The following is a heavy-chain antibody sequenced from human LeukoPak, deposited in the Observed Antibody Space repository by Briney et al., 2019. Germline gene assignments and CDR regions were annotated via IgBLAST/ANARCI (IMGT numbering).Heavy chain of an antibody. J-gene: IGHJ3*02. V-gene: IGHV3-53*01. CDR2: IYSGGST. D-gene: IGHD3-22*01. CDR1: GFTVSSNY. CDR3: AKDLYYYDSSGYYPPGAFDI. Sequence: GGSLRLSCAASGFTVSSNYMSWVRQAPGKGLEWVSVIYSGGSTYYADSVKGRFTISRDNSKNTLYLQMNSLRAEDTAVYYCAKDLYYYDSSGYYPPGAFDIWGQGTMVTVSS.